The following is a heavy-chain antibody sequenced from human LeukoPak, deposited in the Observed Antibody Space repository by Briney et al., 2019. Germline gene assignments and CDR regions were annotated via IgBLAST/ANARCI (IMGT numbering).Heavy chain of an antibody. D-gene: IGHD4-11*01. Sequence: GGSLRLSCAASGFTLNMYSMNCVRHAPGKGLEWLSYISSGSTTISYADSVKGRFTISRDNAKNSLYLQMHGRRDEDTAMYYCARSSKYGFDYWAEGTVVSVPS. CDR1: GFTLNMYS. CDR2: ISSGSTTI. V-gene: IGHV3-48*02. CDR3: ARSSKYGFDY. J-gene: IGHJ4*02.